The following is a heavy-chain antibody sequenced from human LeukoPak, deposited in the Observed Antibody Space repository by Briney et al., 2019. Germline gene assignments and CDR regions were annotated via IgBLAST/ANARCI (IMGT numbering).Heavy chain of an antibody. D-gene: IGHD2-2*01. CDR1: AFTFSSYG. J-gene: IGHJ4*02. CDR3: TTPTGPAVIIDY. CDR2: IRKEGTNK. Sequence: GGPLRLSCAATAFTFSSYGIHWVRQATGKGLEGVAFIRKEGTNKYYPDSVKGRFTISRGNSKNTLYLEMNSLRAEDTAVYYCTTPTGPAVIIDYWGPGTLVTVSS. V-gene: IGHV3-30*02.